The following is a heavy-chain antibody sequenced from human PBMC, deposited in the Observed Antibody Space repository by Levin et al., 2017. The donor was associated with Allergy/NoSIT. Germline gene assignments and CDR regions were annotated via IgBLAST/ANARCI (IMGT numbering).Heavy chain of an antibody. D-gene: IGHD3-16*02. V-gene: IGHV1-46*04. CDR2: INPTGGDA. CDR1: GYSFTDYY. CDR3: ARGNYDYVGGSYRPHFDY. Sequence: AASVKVSCKASGYSFTDYYLHWVRQAPGQGLEWLGIINPTGGDARYAQTLQGRVTMTRDTSTSTVYMELRSLRYEETAVYYCARGNYDYVGGSYRPHFDYWGQGTLVTVSS. J-gene: IGHJ4*02.